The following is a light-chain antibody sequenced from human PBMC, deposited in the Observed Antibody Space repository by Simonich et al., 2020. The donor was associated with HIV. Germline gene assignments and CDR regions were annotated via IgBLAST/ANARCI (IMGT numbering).Light chain of an antibody. CDR3: QQYNNWPSPFT. Sequence: EIVLTQSPATLSLSPGERATLSCRASQSVSSYLAWYQQKPGQAPRRLIYGASNRATAIPARFSGSGFGTEFTLTISSMQSEDFAVYYCQQYNNWPSPFTFGPGTKVDIK. CDR2: GAS. V-gene: IGKV3-15*01. CDR1: QSVSSY. J-gene: IGKJ3*01.